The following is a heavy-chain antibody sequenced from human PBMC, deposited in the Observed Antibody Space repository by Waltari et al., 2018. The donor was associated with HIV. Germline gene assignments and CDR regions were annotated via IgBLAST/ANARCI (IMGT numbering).Heavy chain of an antibody. J-gene: IGHJ3*01. CDR1: GGSFSDHN. CDR2: NNQSGST. D-gene: IGHD3-16*01. CDR3: ARLSVFLPPGFDAFDV. Sequence: QVQLQQWGAGLLKPSETLSLTCAVYGGSFSDHNWTWIRQPPGKGLEWIGENNQSGSTNYEPSLKRRVTISVDTSKNQFSLKLTSITAADTAVYYCARLSVFLPPGFDAFDVWGQGTMVTVSS. V-gene: IGHV4-34*02.